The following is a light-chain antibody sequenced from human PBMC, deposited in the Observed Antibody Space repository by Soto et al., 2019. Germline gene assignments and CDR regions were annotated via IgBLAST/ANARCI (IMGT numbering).Light chain of an antibody. CDR1: SSDVGGYGY. CDR3: SSYSKTSPVI. V-gene: IGLV2-14*03. CDR2: DVS. Sequence: QSVLTQPASMSGCPGQSITISCTGTSSDVGGYGYVSWYQQHPGKPPKLMIYDVSDRPSGVSNRFSGSKSGNTASLTISGLQAEDDADYYCSSYSKTSPVIFGGGTKLTVL. J-gene: IGLJ2*01.